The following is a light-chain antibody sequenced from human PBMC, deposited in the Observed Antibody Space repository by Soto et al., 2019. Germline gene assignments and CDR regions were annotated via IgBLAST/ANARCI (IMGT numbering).Light chain of an antibody. V-gene: IGKV4-1*01. J-gene: IGKJ1*01. CDR3: QQYYCTPWT. CDR2: CAS. CDR1: QSVLYSSNNKNY. Sequence: DIVMTQSPDSLAVSLGERATINCKSSQSVLYSSNNKNYLAWYQQKPGQPPKLLIYCASTRESGVPDRFSGSGSGTDFTLAISSLQAEDVAVYYCQQYYCTPWTFGQGTEVEIK.